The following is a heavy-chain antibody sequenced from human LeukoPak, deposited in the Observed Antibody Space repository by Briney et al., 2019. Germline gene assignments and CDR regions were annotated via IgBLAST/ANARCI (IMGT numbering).Heavy chain of an antibody. J-gene: IGHJ4*02. CDR3: ARGDVLLWFVDY. D-gene: IGHD3-10*01. CDR2: INPNNSGT. V-gene: IGHV1-2*02. Sequence: ASVKVSCKASGYTFTGYYLHLVRQAPGQGLELMGCINPNNSGTNYSQKFQGRVTMTRDTSISTSYVELSRLTSDDRVVYYCARGDVLLWFVDYWGQGSLVTVSS. CDR1: GYTFTGYY.